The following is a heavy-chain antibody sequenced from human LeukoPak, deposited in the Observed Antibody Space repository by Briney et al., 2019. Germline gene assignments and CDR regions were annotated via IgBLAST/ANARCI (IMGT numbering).Heavy chain of an antibody. CDR2: INSDGSST. CDR3: ARDNNWNDFDH. D-gene: IGHD1-1*01. CDR1: GFTFSSYW. Sequence: GGSLRLSCAASGFTFSSYWTHWVRQAPGKGLVWVSHINSDGSSTSYADSVKGRFTISRDNAKNTLYLQMNSLRAGDTAVYYCARDNNWNDFDHWGQGTLVTVSS. V-gene: IGHV3-74*01. J-gene: IGHJ4*02.